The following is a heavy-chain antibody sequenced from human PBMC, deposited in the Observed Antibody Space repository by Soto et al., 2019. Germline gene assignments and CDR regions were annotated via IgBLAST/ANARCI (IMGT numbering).Heavy chain of an antibody. V-gene: IGHV4-59*01. Sequence: QVQLQESGPGLVKPSETLSLTCTASGGSISSYYWSWIRQPPGKGLGWIGYIYYTGSTNYNPSLKSRVTISVDTSKNQFSLKLSSVTAADTAVYYCARAWGEAFDFWGQGTLVTVSS. CDR1: GGSISSYY. D-gene: IGHD3-16*01. CDR3: ARAWGEAFDF. CDR2: IYYTGST. J-gene: IGHJ4*02.